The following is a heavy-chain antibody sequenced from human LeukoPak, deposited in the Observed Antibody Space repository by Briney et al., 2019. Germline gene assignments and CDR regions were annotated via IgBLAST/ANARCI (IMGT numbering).Heavy chain of an antibody. J-gene: IGHJ4*02. CDR3: ARSIPKEPSDY. V-gene: IGHV3-21*01. CDR2: ISSSSSYI. Sequence: GGSLRLSCAASGFTFSSYSMNWVRQAPGKGLEWVSSISSSSSYIYYADSVKGRFTISRDNAKNSLYLQMNSLRAEDTAVCYCARSIPKEPSDYWGQGTLVTVSS. CDR1: GFTFSSYS.